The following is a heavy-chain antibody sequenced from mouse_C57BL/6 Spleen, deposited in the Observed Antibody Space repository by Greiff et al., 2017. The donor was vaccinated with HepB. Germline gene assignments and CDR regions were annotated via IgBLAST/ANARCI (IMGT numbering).Heavy chain of an antibody. D-gene: IGHD2-3*01. CDR2: INPNNGGT. Sequence: EVQLQQSGPELVKPGASVKISCKASGYTFTDYYMNWVKQSHGKSLEWIGDINPNNGGTSYNQKFKGKATLTVDKSSSTAYMELRSLTSEDSAVYYCARDGYCPFAYWGQGTLVTVSA. CDR3: ARDGYCPFAY. CDR1: GYTFTDYY. V-gene: IGHV1-26*01. J-gene: IGHJ3*01.